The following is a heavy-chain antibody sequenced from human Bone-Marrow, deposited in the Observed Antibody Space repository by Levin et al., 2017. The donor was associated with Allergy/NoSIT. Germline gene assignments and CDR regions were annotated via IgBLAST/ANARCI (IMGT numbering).Heavy chain of an antibody. V-gene: IGHV3-11*05. CDR2: ISSTSTFT. CDR3: ARAVRGYSYGPFDI. D-gene: IGHD5-18*01. J-gene: IGHJ3*02. CDR1: GFTFSDYY. Sequence: GGSLRLSCAASGFTFSDYYMSWIRQAPGKGLEWVSYISSTSTFTNYADSVKGRFTISRDNAKNSLYLQMNSLRAEDKAVYYCARAVRGYSYGPFDIWGQGTVVTVSS.